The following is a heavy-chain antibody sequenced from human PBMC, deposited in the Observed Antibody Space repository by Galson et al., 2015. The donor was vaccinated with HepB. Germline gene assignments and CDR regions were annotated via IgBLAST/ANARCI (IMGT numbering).Heavy chain of an antibody. CDR3: TDNSHWYFEL. J-gene: IGHJ2*01. V-gene: IGHV3-73*01. D-gene: IGHD5-24*01. Sequence: SLRLSCAASGFTFSGSTIHWVRQASGKGLEWVGRIRSKPNNYATAYAASVKGRFTLSRDDSKNTASLQMSSLKTEDTAVYYCTDNSHWYFELWGRGTLVTVSS. CDR1: GFTFSGST. CDR2: IRSKPNNYAT.